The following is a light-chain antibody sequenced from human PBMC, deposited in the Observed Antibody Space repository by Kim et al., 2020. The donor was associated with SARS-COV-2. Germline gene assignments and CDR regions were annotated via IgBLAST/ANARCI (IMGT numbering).Light chain of an antibody. CDR2: WAS. Sequence: DIVMTQSPDSLAVSLGERATINCKSSQSVLYSSNNKNYLAWYQLRPGQPHKLLIYWASTRESGVPNRFSGSGSGTDFTLTISTLQAEDVAVYYCQQYYTTPWTFGQGTKVDIK. CDR3: QQYYTTPWT. CDR1: QSVLYSSNNKNY. J-gene: IGKJ1*01. V-gene: IGKV4-1*01.